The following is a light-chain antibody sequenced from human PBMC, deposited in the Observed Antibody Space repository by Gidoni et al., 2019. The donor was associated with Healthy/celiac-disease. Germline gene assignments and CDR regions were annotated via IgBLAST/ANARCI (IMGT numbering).Light chain of an antibody. CDR3: QAWDSSTAYV. Sequence: SYELTQPPSVSVSPGQTARITCPGDKLGDKYACWYQQKPGQSPVLVSYQDSKRPSGIPERFSGSNSGNTATLTISGTQAMDEADYYCQAWDSSTAYVFGGGTKLTVL. J-gene: IGLJ2*01. CDR1: KLGDKY. V-gene: IGLV3-1*01. CDR2: QDS.